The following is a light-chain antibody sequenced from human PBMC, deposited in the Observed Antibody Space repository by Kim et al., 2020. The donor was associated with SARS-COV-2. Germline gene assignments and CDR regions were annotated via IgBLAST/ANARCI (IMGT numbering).Light chain of an antibody. Sequence: GSNGDRVTITCRASQNIERYLNWYQQKPGEAPKLLINGAYIVQGDVPSGLSGSGSGTDFTLTITNLRPEHFATYYYQQSYNMQRAFGGRTKVEIK. V-gene: IGKV1-39*01. CDR2: GAY. CDR1: QNIERY. CDR3: QQSYNMQRA. J-gene: IGKJ4*01.